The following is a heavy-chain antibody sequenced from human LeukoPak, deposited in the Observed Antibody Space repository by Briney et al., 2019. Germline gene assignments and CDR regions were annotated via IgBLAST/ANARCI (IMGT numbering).Heavy chain of an antibody. CDR1: GYTFTSYG. Sequence: GASVKVSCKASGYTFTSYGISWVRQAPGQGLEWMGWIGAYNGNTNYAQKLQGRVTMTTDTSTSIAYMELRSLRSDDTAVYYCARDGVGYDFWSGYPTPAKNWFDPWGQGTLVTVSS. CDR2: IGAYNGNT. J-gene: IGHJ5*02. V-gene: IGHV1-18*01. D-gene: IGHD3-3*01. CDR3: ARDGVGYDFWSGYPTPAKNWFDP.